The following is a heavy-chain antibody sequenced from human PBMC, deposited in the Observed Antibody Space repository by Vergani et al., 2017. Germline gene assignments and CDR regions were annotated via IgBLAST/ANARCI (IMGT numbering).Heavy chain of an antibody. CDR1: GFTFSTYA. J-gene: IGHJ4*02. V-gene: IGHV3-23*01. CDR2: ISSDGGST. Sequence: EVQLLESGGGFVQPGGSLRLSCAASGFTFSTYAMTWVRQAPGKGLEWVSTISSDGGSTYYADSVKGRFTISRDNSNNTLSLQMNSLTAEDTAIYYCAGXQGTSAYYYGGFDYWGQGILVTVSS. D-gene: IGHD3-22*01. CDR3: AGXQGTSAYYYGGFDY.